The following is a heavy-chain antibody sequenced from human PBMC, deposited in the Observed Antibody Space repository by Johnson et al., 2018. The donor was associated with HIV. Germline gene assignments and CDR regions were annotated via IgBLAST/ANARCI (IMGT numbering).Heavy chain of an antibody. CDR1: GFTFSSYG. Sequence: VQLVESGGGVVQPGGSLRLSCAASGFTFSSYGMHWVRQAPGKGLEWVAFIRNDESNKSFIDSVTCRFTISRDNSKNMVDLQMNSLRIEDTAIYYCVKDSKRELLQGKDAFDIWGQGTMVTVSS. V-gene: IGHV3-30*02. J-gene: IGHJ3*02. CDR3: VKDSKRELLQGKDAFDI. D-gene: IGHD1-26*01. CDR2: IRNDESNK.